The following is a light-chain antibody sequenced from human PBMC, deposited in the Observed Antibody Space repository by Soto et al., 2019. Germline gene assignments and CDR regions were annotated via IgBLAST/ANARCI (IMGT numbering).Light chain of an antibody. CDR2: DNN. V-gene: IGLV1-51*01. CDR1: SSNIGNNY. Sequence: QSVLTQPPSVSAAPGQKVTISCSGSSSNIGNNYVSWYQQPPGTAPKLLIYDNNKRPSGIPDRFSGSKSGTSATLGITGLQTGDEADYYCGTWDSSLSAFYVFGTGTKVTVL. J-gene: IGLJ1*01. CDR3: GTWDSSLSAFYV.